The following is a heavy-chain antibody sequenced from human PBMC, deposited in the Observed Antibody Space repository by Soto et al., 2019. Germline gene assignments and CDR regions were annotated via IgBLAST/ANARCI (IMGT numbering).Heavy chain of an antibody. CDR2: ISYDGSNK. Sequence: GGSLRLSCATSGFTFSNFAMHWVLQAPGKGLEWVAVISYDGSNKYYADSVKGRFTISRDNSKNTLYLQLSSLRSEDTAVYYCARDHLAVPGGADYWGQGTLVTVSS. CDR3: ARDHLAVPGGADY. V-gene: IGHV3-30-3*01. D-gene: IGHD6-19*01. CDR1: GFTFSNFA. J-gene: IGHJ4*02.